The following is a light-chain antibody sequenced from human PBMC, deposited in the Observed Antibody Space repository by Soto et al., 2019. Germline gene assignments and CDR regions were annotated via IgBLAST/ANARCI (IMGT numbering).Light chain of an antibody. V-gene: IGLV2-14*01. CDR2: DVS. Sequence: QSALTQPASVSGSPGQSITISCTGSSSDIGGSNYVSWYQLLPGTAPKLLIYDVSNRPSGVSNRFSGSKSANTASLTISGLHAEDEAAYYCSSYRSISTLVFGGGTKLTVL. CDR1: SSDIGGSNY. J-gene: IGLJ2*01. CDR3: SSYRSISTLV.